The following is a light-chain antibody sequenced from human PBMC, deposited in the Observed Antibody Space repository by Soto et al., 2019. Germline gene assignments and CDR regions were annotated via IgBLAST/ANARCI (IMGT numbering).Light chain of an antibody. J-gene: IGKJ1*01. CDR1: QSLLHSDGYNY. CDR2: LGS. Sequence: DIVMTQSPLSLPVTPGEPASISCRSSQSLLHSDGYNYLDWYLQKPGQSPQLLICLGSNRASGVPDRFSGSGSGTDFTLTISRVEAEDVAVYYCHQYYGTSTFGQGTRVEIK. CDR3: HQYYGTST. V-gene: IGKV2-28*01.